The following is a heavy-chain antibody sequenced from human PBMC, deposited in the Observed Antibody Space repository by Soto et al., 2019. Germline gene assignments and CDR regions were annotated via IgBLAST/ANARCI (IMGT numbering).Heavy chain of an antibody. Sequence: EVQLVESGGGLVQPGGSLRLSCAASGFTFSSYTMNWVRQAPGKGLEWISHITHSSSAIYYADSVRGRFTVSRDNAKNSLYLQLHILRAEDTAVYYCAASILVSLQYFDLWGRGTLVTVSS. CDR1: GFTFSSYT. J-gene: IGHJ2*01. CDR2: ITHSSSAI. V-gene: IGHV3-48*01. CDR3: AASILVSLQYFDL. D-gene: IGHD3-9*01.